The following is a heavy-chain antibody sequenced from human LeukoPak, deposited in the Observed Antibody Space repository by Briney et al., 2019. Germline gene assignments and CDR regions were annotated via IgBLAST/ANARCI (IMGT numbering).Heavy chain of an antibody. V-gene: IGHV4-31*03. D-gene: IGHD2/OR15-2a*01. CDR3: ARGRFYHFDY. CDR1: GDSISSGGYY. CDR2: IYYTGST. J-gene: IGHJ4*02. Sequence: SETLSLTCTVSGDSISSGGYYWTWIRQHPGKGLEWIGYIYYTGSTHHNPSLKSRVSISMDTSKKQFSLKVSSVTVADTAVYYCARGRFYHFDYWGQGSLVTVSS.